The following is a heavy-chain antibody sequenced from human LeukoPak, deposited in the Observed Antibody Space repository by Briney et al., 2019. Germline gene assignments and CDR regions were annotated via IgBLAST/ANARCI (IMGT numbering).Heavy chain of an antibody. CDR2: IYSGGST. D-gene: IGHD2-15*01. CDR3: ARAGCSGDSCYYYYGMDV. CDR1: GFTLSNSW. Sequence: PGGSLRLSCAASGFTLSNSWMSWVRQAPGKGLEWVSVIYSGGSTYYIDSVKGRFTISRDNSKNTLYLQMNSLTAEDTAVYYCARAGCSGDSCYYYYGMDVWGQGTTVTVSS. V-gene: IGHV3-66*01. J-gene: IGHJ6*02.